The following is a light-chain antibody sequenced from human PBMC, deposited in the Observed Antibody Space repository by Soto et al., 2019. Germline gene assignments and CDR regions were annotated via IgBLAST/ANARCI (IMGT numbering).Light chain of an antibody. V-gene: IGKV3-20*01. Sequence: EIVLTQSPGTLSMSLGDRATLSCRASQIISSSYLAWYQQKPGQAPRLLFYGASNRATGIPDRFSGSGSGTDFTLTISRLEPEDFAVYYCQQYGRSPPWTFGQWTKLEI. CDR2: GAS. CDR1: QIISSSY. J-gene: IGKJ1*01. CDR3: QQYGRSPPWT.